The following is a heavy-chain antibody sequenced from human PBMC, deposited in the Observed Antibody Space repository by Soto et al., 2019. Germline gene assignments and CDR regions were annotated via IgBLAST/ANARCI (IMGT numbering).Heavy chain of an antibody. CDR1: GFTFSSYA. V-gene: IGHV3-23*01. CDR2: ISGSGGST. D-gene: IGHD6-13*01. CDR3: ARGQVLQQLPPPY. J-gene: IGHJ4*02. Sequence: EVQLLESGGGLVQPGGSLRLSCAASGFTFSSYAMSWVRQAPGKGLEWVSAISGSGGSTYYADSVKGRFTISRDNSKNTLYLQMNSLRAEDTAVYYCARGQVLQQLPPPYWGQGTLVTVSS.